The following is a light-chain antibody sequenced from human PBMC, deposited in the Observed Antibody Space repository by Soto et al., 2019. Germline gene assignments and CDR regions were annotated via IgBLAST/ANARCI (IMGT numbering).Light chain of an antibody. CDR3: SSYTSSSTRV. J-gene: IGLJ1*01. V-gene: IGLV2-14*01. CDR1: SSDVGGYNY. CDR2: EVS. Sequence: QSALTQPASVSGSPGQSITISCTGTSSDVGGYNYVSWYQQHPGKAPKLMIYEVSNRPSGVSNRFSGSKSGNTASLTIPGLQAEDEADYYCSSYTSSSTRVFGTGTNVTV.